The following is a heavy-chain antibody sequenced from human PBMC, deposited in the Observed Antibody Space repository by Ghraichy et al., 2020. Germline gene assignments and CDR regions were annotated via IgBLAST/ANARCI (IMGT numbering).Heavy chain of an antibody. CDR1: GFTFSGYG. CDR2: ISYDGNNK. Sequence: GESLNISCAASGFTFSGYGMHWVRQAPGKGLEWVAVISYDGNNKYYADSVKGRFTISRDNSRNTLYLQMNSLRAEDTAVYYCAKSRWDPGYSNSWYYFDYWGQGTLVTVSS. V-gene: IGHV3-30*18. D-gene: IGHD6-13*01. CDR3: AKSRWDPGYSNSWYYFDY. J-gene: IGHJ4*02.